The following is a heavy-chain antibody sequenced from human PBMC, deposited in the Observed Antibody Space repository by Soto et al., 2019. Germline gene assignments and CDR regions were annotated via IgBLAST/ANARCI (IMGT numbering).Heavy chain of an antibody. J-gene: IGHJ5*02. Sequence: QVQLVQSGAEVKKPGASVKVSCKASGYTFTTYYMHWVRQAPGHGLEWMGIIDPSGGGTSYAQKCRGRLTMTRDTSTTTVYMELSSLRSEDTAVYYCARDRVDCSGGNCWRSVEDTWGQGTLVNVSS. CDR3: ARDRVDCSGGNCWRSVEDT. CDR2: IDPSGGGT. D-gene: IGHD2-15*01. CDR1: GYTFTTYY. V-gene: IGHV1-46*01.